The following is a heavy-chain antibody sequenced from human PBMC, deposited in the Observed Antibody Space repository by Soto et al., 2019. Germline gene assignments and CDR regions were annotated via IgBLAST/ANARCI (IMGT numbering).Heavy chain of an antibody. CDR2: IWYDDST. CDR3: AKGGPGSSRFFDY. V-gene: IGHV3-33*06. D-gene: IGHD2-15*01. J-gene: IGHJ4*02. CDR1: GLNFSSYG. Sequence: PGGSMRHSYAASGLNFSSYGMHWIRQEPGKGLEWVAVIWYDDSTYYADSVTGRFTISRDHAKNTLYLQMNSLRAEGTALYYSAKGGPGSSRFFDYWGQGTLVTVSS.